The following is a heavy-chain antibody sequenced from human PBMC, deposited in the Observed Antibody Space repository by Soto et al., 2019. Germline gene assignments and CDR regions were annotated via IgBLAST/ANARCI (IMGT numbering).Heavy chain of an antibody. D-gene: IGHD2-2*02. CDR1: GFTFSNAW. CDR3: STDLGHYQLPYSLDY. V-gene: IGHV3-15*01. CDR2: IKSKSDDGTR. Sequence: EVQLVESGGGLVKPGGSLRLSCAASGFTFSNAWMNWVRQAPGKGLEWVGRIKSKSDDGTRDYAAPVKGRFTISRDDSKNMLFLQMNNLKTEDTAVYYCSTDLGHYQLPYSLDYWGQGTLVTVSS. J-gene: IGHJ4*02.